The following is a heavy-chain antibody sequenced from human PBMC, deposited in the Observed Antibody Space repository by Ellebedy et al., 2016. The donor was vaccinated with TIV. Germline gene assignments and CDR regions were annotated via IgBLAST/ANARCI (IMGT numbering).Heavy chain of an antibody. CDR1: GVSISSSSDY. J-gene: IGHJ4*02. D-gene: IGHD1-14*01. CDR2: VYYSGNT. CDR3: ARKNPDRQSIDN. V-gene: IGHV4-39*01. Sequence: MPSETLSLTCIVSGVSISSSSDYWGWIRQPPGKGLEWIGSVYYSGNTYYNPSLESRLTISADMSKNQFSLIVNSVTAADTAVYYCARKNPDRQSIDNWGQGTLVTVSS.